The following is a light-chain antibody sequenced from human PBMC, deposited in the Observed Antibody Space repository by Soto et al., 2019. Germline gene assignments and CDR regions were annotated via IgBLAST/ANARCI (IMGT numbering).Light chain of an antibody. J-gene: IGKJ5*01. V-gene: IGKV3-15*01. CDR1: LSVSSN. CDR2: GAS. CDR3: QQYNNWPLT. Sequence: EIVMPQSPATLSVSPGESFTLSCRASLSVSSNLAWYQQKPGQAPRLLIYGASTRATGIPVRFSGSGSGTEFTLTISSLQSEDFAVYYCQQYNNWPLTFGQGKRLEIK.